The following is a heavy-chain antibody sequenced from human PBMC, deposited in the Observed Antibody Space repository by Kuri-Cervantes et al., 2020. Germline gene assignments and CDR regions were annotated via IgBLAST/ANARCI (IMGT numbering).Heavy chain of an antibody. CDR1: GGTFSSYA. V-gene: IGHV1-69*05. CDR2: IIPIFGTA. D-gene: IGHD1-26*01. Sequence: SVKVSCKASGGTFSSYAISWVRQAPGQGLEWMGGIIPIFGTANYAQKLQGRVTMTTDTSTSTAYMELRSLRSDDTAVYYCARDQGGADFDYWGQGTLVTVSS. J-gene: IGHJ4*02. CDR3: ARDQGGADFDY.